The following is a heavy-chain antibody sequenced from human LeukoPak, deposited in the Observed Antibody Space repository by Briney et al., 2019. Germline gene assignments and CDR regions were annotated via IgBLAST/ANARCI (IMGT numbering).Heavy chain of an antibody. D-gene: IGHD2-2*01. J-gene: IGHJ2*01. V-gene: IGHV5-51*01. Sequence: GESLKISCEGSGYSFTTYWIGWVRQMPGKGPEYMGIIYPGDSETRYSPSFQGQVTISADRSISTAYLQWSSLKASDTAMYYCVRLFDCRISGCPWWYFDLWGRGTPVIVSS. CDR2: IYPGDSET. CDR1: GYSFTTYW. CDR3: VRLFDCRISGCPWWYFDL.